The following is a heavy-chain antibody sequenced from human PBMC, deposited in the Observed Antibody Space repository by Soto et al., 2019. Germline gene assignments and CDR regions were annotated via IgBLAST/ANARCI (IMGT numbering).Heavy chain of an antibody. CDR2: ISSSGSTI. CDR3: AKAQYSSPAAAGFDY. V-gene: IGHV3-11*04. CDR1: GFTFSDYY. D-gene: IGHD6-6*01. Sequence: LRLSCAASGFTFSDYYMSWIRQAPGKGLEWVSYISSSGSTIYYADSVKGRFTISRDNAKNSLYLQMNSLRAEDTAVYYCAKAQYSSPAAAGFDYWGQGTLVTVSS. J-gene: IGHJ4*02.